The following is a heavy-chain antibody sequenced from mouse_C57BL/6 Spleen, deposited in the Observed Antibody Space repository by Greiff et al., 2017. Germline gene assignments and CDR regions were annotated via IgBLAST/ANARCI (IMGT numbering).Heavy chain of an antibody. J-gene: IGHJ2*01. CDR2: IRSKSNNYAT. V-gene: IGHV10-1*01. D-gene: IGHD1-1*01. CDR3: VRQDYYGSSYDD. CDR1: GFSFNTYA. Sequence: EVQGVESGGGLVQPKGSLKLSCAASGFSFNTYAMNWVRQAPGKGLEWVARIRSKSNNYATYYADSVKDRFTISRDDSESMLYLQMNNLKTEDTAMYYCVRQDYYGSSYDDWGQGTTLTVSS.